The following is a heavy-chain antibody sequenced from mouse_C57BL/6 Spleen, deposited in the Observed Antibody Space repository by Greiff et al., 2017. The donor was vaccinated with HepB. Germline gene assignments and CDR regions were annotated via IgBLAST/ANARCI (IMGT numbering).Heavy chain of an antibody. CDR2: IDPEDGDT. J-gene: IGHJ3*01. CDR1: GFNIKDYY. V-gene: IGHV14-1*01. D-gene: IGHD1-1*01. CDR3: TPYYYGSSPAWFAY. Sequence: VKLKESGAELVRPGASVKLSCTASGFNIKDYYMHWVKQRPEQGLEWIGRIDPEDGDTEYAPKFQGKATMTADTSSNTAYLQLSSLTSEDTAVYYCTPYYYGSSPAWFAYWGQGTLVTVSA.